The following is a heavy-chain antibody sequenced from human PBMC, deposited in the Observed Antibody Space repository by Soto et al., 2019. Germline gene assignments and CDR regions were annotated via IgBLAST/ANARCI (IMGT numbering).Heavy chain of an antibody. J-gene: IGHJ5*02. Sequence: ASVKVSCKASGFSFTGYYIHWLRQAPGQGLEGMGWINAHSGGTEYAQKFQGRVTLPRDTSIATAYLTLTSLTSNDTALYYCAKDLTRQLAYWSDPWGQGTQV. V-gene: IGHV1-2*02. CDR2: INAHSGGT. CDR1: GFSFTGYY. CDR3: AKDLTRQLAYWSDP. D-gene: IGHD6-6*01.